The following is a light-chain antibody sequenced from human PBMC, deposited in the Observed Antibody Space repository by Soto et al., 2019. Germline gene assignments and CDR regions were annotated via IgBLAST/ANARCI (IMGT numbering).Light chain of an antibody. CDR3: QQYNNWPRT. CDR2: GAS. CDR1: QSIHTN. Sequence: ETVMTQSEATLSVSPGERATLSSRASQSIHTNLAWYQQKPGQPPRLLIYGASTRVTGIPTRFSGSGSGTEFTLTISSLQSEDFAVYYCQQYNNWPRTFGQGTKVEIK. J-gene: IGKJ1*01. V-gene: IGKV3-15*01.